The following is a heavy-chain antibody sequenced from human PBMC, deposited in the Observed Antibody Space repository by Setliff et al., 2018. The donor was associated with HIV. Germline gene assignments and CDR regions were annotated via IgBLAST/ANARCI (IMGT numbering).Heavy chain of an antibody. J-gene: IGHJ6*03. V-gene: IGHV4-31*03. CDR2: IYYSGGT. CDR3: ARVPTNPDFYYYYMDV. CDR1: GGSISSGGYY. Sequence: SETLSLTCTVSGGSISSGGYYWSWIRQHPGKGLEWIGYIYYSGGTYYNPSLKSRVTISVDTSKNQFSLKLSSVTAADTAVYYCARVPTNPDFYYYYMDVWAKGPRSPSP.